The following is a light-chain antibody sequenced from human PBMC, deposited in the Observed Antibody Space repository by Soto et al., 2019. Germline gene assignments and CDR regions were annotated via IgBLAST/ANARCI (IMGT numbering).Light chain of an antibody. V-gene: IGKV3-11*01. CDR2: DAS. CDR1: QSVSNY. CDR3: QQRYNWPRT. J-gene: IGKJ1*01. Sequence: EIVLTQSPATLSLSPGEGATISCRASQSVSNYLAWYQQNPGQAPRLLIYDASNRATGIPARFSGSGSGTDFTLTISSLEPEDFAVYYCQQRYNWPRTFGQGDQGGYQ.